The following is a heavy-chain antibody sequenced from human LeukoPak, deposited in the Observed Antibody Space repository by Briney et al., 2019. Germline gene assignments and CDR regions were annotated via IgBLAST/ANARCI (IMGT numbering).Heavy chain of an antibody. CDR3: ARVRRSGELLDAGRYNWFDP. CDR1: GYTFINYY. D-gene: IGHD1-26*01. CDR2: INPSGGST. V-gene: IGHV1-46*01. J-gene: IGHJ5*02. Sequence: GASVKISCKTSGYTFINYYIHWVRQALGQGLQWMGTINPSGGSTNYAQKFQGRVTMTRDTSTSTVYMALSSLRSGDTAVYYCARVRRSGELLDAGRYNWFDPWGQGTLVTVSS.